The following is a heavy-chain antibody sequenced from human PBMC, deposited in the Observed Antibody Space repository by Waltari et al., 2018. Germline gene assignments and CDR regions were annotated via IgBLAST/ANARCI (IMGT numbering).Heavy chain of an antibody. CDR1: GGSFSGYY. V-gene: IGHV4-34*01. CDR2: INHSGST. Sequence: QVQLQQWGAGLLKPSETLSLTCAVYGGSFSGYYWSGNRQHPGKGLEWIGEINHSGSTNYNPSLKSRVTISVDTSKNQFSLKLSSVTAADTAVYYCARREQEGDYYYYYMDVWGKGTTVTVSS. CDR3: ARREQEGDYYYYYMDV. J-gene: IGHJ6*03.